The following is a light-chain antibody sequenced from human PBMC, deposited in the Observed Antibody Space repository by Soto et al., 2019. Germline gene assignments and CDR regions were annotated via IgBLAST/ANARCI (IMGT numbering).Light chain of an antibody. V-gene: IGKV3-15*01. CDR1: QSLRSS. J-gene: IGKJ4*01. CDR2: DAS. Sequence: ETMMTQSPETLSVSLGERSTLSCRASQSLRSSLAWYQQKPGQAPRLLIYDASTRATGIPARFSGSGSGTDFTLTISGLQSEDSAVYYCQQHSRSITFGGGTKVDIK. CDR3: QQHSRSIT.